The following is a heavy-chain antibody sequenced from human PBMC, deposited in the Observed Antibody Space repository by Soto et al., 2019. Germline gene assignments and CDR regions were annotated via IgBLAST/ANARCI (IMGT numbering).Heavy chain of an antibody. V-gene: IGHV1-3*01. D-gene: IGHD1-26*01. CDR1: GYAFTTSA. CDR3: ARASGRSKLLPFYFDP. Sequence: QVHLVQSGAEVQKPGASVRISCQASGYAFTTSAIHWVRQAPGQSLEWMGWINPATGDTKYSQNVRGRVTFALGTSATTASMDLRSMSSYHTAVYYCARASGRSKLLPFYFDPWCQGTQVTVSS. J-gene: IGHJ5*02. CDR2: INPATGDT.